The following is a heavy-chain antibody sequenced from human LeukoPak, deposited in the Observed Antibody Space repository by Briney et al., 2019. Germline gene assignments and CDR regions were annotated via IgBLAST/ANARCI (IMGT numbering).Heavy chain of an antibody. CDR3: ARDQYFDRSGSDAFDI. J-gene: IGHJ3*02. V-gene: IGHV3-30*14. D-gene: IGHD3-22*01. CDR1: GFTLSNYA. CDR2: ISNDGNDK. Sequence: GGSLRLSCAASGFTLSNYAVHWVRQAPGKGLEWVAVISNDGNDKYYAESVKGRFTISRDNSRDTLYLQMNSLRPEDTAVYYCARDQYFDRSGSDAFDIWGQGTMVTVSS.